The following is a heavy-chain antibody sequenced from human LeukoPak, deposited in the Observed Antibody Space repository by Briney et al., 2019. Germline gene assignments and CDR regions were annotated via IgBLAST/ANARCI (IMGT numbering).Heavy chain of an antibody. Sequence: PGGSLRLSCAASGFTFSSYETNWVRQAPGKGLEWVSYISSSGSTIYYADSVKGRFTISRDNAKNSLYLQMNSLRAEDTAVYYCARATLTHYYDSSGYWGRRSGEDAFDIRGQGTMVTVSS. CDR2: ISSSGSTI. D-gene: IGHD3-22*01. CDR3: ARATLTHYYDSSGYWGRRSGEDAFDI. J-gene: IGHJ3*02. V-gene: IGHV3-48*03. CDR1: GFTFSSYE.